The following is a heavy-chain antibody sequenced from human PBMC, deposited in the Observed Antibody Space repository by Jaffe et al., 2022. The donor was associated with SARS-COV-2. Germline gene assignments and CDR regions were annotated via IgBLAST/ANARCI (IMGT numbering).Heavy chain of an antibody. CDR3: ARHFTPGSIRPYFDS. CDR1: GGSISSSSYY. V-gene: IGHV4-39*01. D-gene: IGHD2-15*01. Sequence: QLQLQESGPGLVKPSETLSLTCTVSGGSISSSSYYWSWIRQPPGRGLEWIGSIYNSETTYYNPSLKSRVTMSVDTSKNHFSLKLRSVTAADTAVYYCARHFTPGSIRPYFDSWGQGTLVTVSS. CDR2: IYNSETT. J-gene: IGHJ4*02.